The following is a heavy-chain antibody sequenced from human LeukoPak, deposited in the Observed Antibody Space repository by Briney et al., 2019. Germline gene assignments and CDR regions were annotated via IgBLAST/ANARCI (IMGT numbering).Heavy chain of an antibody. CDR1: GFTFSSYA. CDR2: ISYDGSNK. V-gene: IGHV3-30*04. J-gene: IGHJ4*02. Sequence: PGGSLRLSCAASGFTFSSYAMHWVRKAPGKGLEWVAVISYDGSNKYYADSVKGRFTISRDNSKNTLYLQMNSLRAEDTAVYYCAGGHATDYWGQGTLVTVSS. CDR3: AGGHATDY.